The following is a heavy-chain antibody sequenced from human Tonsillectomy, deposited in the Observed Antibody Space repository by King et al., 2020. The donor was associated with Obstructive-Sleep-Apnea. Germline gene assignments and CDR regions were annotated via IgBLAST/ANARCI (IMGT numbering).Heavy chain of an antibody. CDR3: ARNYGGLHWFDP. D-gene: IGHD4-23*01. CDR2: IYYSGST. Sequence: QLQESGPGLLKPSETLSLTCTVSGGSISTYYCSWIRQSPGKGLEWIGYIYYSGSTNYNPSLRSRVTISVDTSKNHFSLKLTSVTAANTAVYYCARNYGGLHWFDPWGQGTLVTVSS. CDR1: GGSISTYY. V-gene: IGHV4-59*08. J-gene: IGHJ5*02.